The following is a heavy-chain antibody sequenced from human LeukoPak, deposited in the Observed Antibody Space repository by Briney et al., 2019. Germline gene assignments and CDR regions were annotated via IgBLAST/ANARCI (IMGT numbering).Heavy chain of an antibody. CDR1: GGSISSGGYS. CDR2: IYPSGST. Sequence: PSQTLSLTCAVSGGSISSGGYSWNWIRQPPGMGLEWIGYIYPSGSTFYNPSLKSRVTLSVDVSKNQFSLKLTSVTAADTAVYYCARVADDLLFSLDYWGQGTLVTVSS. J-gene: IGHJ4*02. V-gene: IGHV4-30-2*01. CDR3: ARVADDLLFSLDY. D-gene: IGHD2-21*02.